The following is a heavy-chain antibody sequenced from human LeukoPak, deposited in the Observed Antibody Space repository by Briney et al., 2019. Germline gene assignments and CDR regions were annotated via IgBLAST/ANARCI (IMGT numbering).Heavy chain of an antibody. V-gene: IGHV4-59*01. D-gene: IGHD3-10*01. CDR3: ARLASGGDY. CDR2: IYYSGST. Sequence: SETLSLTCTVSGGSISSYYWSWIRQPPGKGLEWIGYIYYSGSTNYNPSLKSRVTISVDTSKNQFSLKLSSVTAADTAVYYCARLASGGDYWGQGTLVTVSS. J-gene: IGHJ4*02. CDR1: GGSISSYY.